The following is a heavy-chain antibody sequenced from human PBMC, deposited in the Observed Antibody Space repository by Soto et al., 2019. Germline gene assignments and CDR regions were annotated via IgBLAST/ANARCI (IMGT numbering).Heavy chain of an antibody. CDR1: GFTFSSYA. V-gene: IGHV3-23*01. CDR3: AKELAIIFKGAFDM. D-gene: IGHD3-3*01. CDR2: ISGGGGDST. Sequence: EVHLLESWGGLVQPGGSLTLSCAASGFTFSSYAMSWVRQAPGKGLEWVAAISGGGGDSTYYEDSVKGRIIISKDNSKNTLYLQMSSLRAEDTGVCYCAKELAIIFKGAFDMWGQATIVTVSS. J-gene: IGHJ3*02.